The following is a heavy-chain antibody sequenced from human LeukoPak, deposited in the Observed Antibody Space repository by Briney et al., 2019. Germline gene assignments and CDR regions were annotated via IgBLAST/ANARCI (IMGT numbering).Heavy chain of an antibody. D-gene: IGHD6-13*01. CDR3: AHRGVAQANWFDP. CDR2: PYWGDDK. V-gene: IGHV2-5*02. CDR1: GFSLSTSGVG. J-gene: IGHJ5*02. Sequence: SSPTLVKPTQTLTLTCTFSGFSLSTSGVGVGWVRLPPGKALERSGPPYWGDDKRYSPSLKSRLTITKDTSKNQVVLTLTNMDPVDTATYYCAHRGVAQANWFDPWGQGTLVTVSS.